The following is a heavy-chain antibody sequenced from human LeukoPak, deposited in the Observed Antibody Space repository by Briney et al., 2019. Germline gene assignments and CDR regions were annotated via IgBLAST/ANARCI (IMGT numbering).Heavy chain of an antibody. CDR1: GYSFSSFW. V-gene: IGHV5-51*01. Sequence: GESLKISCKGSGYSFSSFWIGWVRQMPGKGLEWMGIIDPGVSDTRYSPSFQGQVTISADKSISTAYLQWSSLKASDTAMYYCARIAEPSSSWSAYYYYYMDVWGKGTTVTVSS. J-gene: IGHJ6*03. D-gene: IGHD6-13*01. CDR3: ARIAEPSSSWSAYYYYYMDV. CDR2: IDPGVSDT.